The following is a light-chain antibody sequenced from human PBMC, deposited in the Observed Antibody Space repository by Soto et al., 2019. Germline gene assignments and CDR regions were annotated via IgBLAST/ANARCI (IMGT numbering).Light chain of an antibody. CDR2: DDS. Sequence: EIVLTQSPATLSLSPGERATLSCRASQSITNYLAWDQQKPGQAPRLRIYDDSHRATGIPARFSGSGSGTDFTLTISSLEPEDFAVYDCQQRSHWPLTFVQGTKVEI. CDR1: QSITNY. J-gene: IGKJ1*01. CDR3: QQRSHWPLT. V-gene: IGKV3-11*01.